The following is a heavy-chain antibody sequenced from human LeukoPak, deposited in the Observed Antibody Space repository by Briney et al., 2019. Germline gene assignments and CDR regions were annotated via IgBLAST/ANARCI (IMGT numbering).Heavy chain of an antibody. CDR3: ARAPLTLASSTFDI. V-gene: IGHV4-4*02. D-gene: IGHD4/OR15-4a*01. Sequence: SGTLSLTCAVSGGSISSSNWWSWVRQPPGKGLEWIGEIYHSGSTNYNPSLKSRVTISVDKSKNQFSLKLSSVTAADTAVYYCARAPLTLASSTFDIWGQGTMVTVSS. CDR1: GGSISSSNW. J-gene: IGHJ3*02. CDR2: IYHSGST.